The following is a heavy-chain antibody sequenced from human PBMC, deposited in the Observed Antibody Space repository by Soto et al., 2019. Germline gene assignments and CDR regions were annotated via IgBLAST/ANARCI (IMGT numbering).Heavy chain of an antibody. Sequence: HVNLVESGGGVVQPAGSLRLSCAASGFSFSGNSMHWVRQAPGKGLEWVALISKDGKNEYYTESVRGRFTISRDNSRNTMYLQMMNMRREDTAVFFCARGVIRRLARDYWGQGTLVTVSS. CDR2: ISKDGKNE. D-gene: IGHD2-21*01. CDR3: ARGVIRRLARDY. CDR1: GFSFSGNS. J-gene: IGHJ4*02. V-gene: IGHV3-30*04.